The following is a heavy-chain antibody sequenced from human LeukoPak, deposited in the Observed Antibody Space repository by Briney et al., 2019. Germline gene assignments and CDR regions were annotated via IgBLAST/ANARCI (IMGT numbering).Heavy chain of an antibody. J-gene: IGHJ3*02. CDR3: ARHGGESIVAMILHAFDI. CDR2: IYYSGST. Sequence: PSETLSLTCTVSGGSISSSSYYWGWIRRPPGKGLEWIGSIYYSGSTYYNPSLKSRVTISVDTSKNQFSLKLSSVTAADTAVYYCARHGGESIVAMILHAFDIWGQGTMVTVSS. CDR1: GGSISSSSYY. V-gene: IGHV4-39*01. D-gene: IGHD5-12*01.